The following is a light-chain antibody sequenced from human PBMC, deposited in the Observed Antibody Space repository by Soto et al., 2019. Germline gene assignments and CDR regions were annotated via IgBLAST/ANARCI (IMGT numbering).Light chain of an antibody. J-gene: IGKJ4*01. Sequence: EIVLTQSPGTLSLSPGERATLSCGASQSVTNNYLAWYQHKPGQAPRLLIYSASTRATGIPDRFSGSGSGTDFALTITRLEPEDFAVYYCQQYNNWPPLTFGGGTKVEIK. CDR2: SAS. CDR1: QSVTNNY. CDR3: QQYNNWPPLT. V-gene: IGKV3-20*01.